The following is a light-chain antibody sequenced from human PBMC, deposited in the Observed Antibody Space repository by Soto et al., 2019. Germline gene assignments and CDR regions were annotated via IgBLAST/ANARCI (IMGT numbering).Light chain of an antibody. V-gene: IGKV3-11*01. J-gene: IGKJ2*01. CDR1: QSVTKS. CDR2: ATS. CDR3: QQRSNWPPEFT. Sequence: EIVLTQSPATLSLSPGERATLSCRASQSVTKSLAWYQQKPGQAPRLLIFATSHRATDIPTRFSGSGSETDFTLTISSLEPEDFAVYYCQQRSNWPPEFTFGQGTKLEI.